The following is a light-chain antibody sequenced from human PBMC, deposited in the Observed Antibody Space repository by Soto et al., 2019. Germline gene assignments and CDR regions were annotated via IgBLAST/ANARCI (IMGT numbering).Light chain of an antibody. CDR1: QSVNNF. Sequence: EILLAQSPATLSLSPGERATLSCRASQSVNNFLAWYQQKPGQAPRLLIFDASYRASGIPGRFSGSGSGTDFTLTITRLEPEDFAVYYCQQYGSSPRTFGQGTRLEIK. CDR2: DAS. V-gene: IGKV3-20*01. CDR3: QQYGSSPRT. J-gene: IGKJ5*01.